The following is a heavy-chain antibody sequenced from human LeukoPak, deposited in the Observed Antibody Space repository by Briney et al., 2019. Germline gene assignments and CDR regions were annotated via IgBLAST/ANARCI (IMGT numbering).Heavy chain of an antibody. CDR3: ARLDYDDYVFDY. CDR1: GYGFTSYW. Sequence: GGSLKISCKGSGYGFTSYWIGWVRHMPGKGLEWMAIIFPGDSDTRYSPSFQGQVTISADKSITTAYLQWSSLKASDTAMYYCARLDYDDYVFDYWGQGTLVTVSS. V-gene: IGHV5-51*01. D-gene: IGHD3-16*01. CDR2: IFPGDSDT. J-gene: IGHJ4*02.